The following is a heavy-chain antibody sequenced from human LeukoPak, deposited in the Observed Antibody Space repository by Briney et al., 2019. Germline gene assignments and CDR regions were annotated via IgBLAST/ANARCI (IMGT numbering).Heavy chain of an antibody. CDR3: ARGSYYDSSNLDY. CDR1: GYTFTSYD. D-gene: IGHD3-22*01. J-gene: IGHJ4*02. Sequence: ASVKVSCKASGYTFTSYDINWVRQATGQGLEWMGWMNPNSGDTGYAQKFQGRVTITRNTNISTAYMELSSLRSEDTAVYYCARGSYYDSSNLDYWGQGTLVTVSS. V-gene: IGHV1-8*03. CDR2: MNPNSGDT.